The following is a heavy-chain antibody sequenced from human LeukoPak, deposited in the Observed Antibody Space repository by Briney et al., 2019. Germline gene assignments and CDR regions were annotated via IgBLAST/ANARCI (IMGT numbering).Heavy chain of an antibody. CDR3: ARVRGRDAFDI. CDR1: GYSFTSYY. V-gene: IGHV1-46*01. D-gene: IGHD3-10*01. CDR2: INPSADST. J-gene: IGHJ3*02. Sequence: ASVKVSCKASGYSFTSYYIHWVRQAAGQGREWMGIINPSADSTSYAQKFQGRVTMTRDMSTSTDYMELSSLRSEDTAVYYCARVRGRDAFDIWGQGTMVTVSS.